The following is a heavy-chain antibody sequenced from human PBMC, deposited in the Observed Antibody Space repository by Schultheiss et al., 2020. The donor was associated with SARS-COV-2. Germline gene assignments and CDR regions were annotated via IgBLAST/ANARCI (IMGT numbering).Heavy chain of an antibody. CDR2: IYYSGST. CDR1: GFSLSTSGMC. CDR3: ARRGYSYGPAFDY. J-gene: IGHJ4*02. D-gene: IGHD5-18*01. Sequence: SGPTLVKPTQTLTLTCTFSGFSLSTSGMCVSWIRQPPGKGLEWIGSIYYSGSTYYNPSLKSRVTISVDTSKNQFSLKLSSVTAADTAVYYCARRGYSYGPAFDYWGQGTLVTVAS. V-gene: IGHV4-39*01.